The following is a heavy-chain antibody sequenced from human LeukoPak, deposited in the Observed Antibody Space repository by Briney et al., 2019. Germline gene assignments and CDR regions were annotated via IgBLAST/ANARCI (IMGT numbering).Heavy chain of an antibody. Sequence: SETLSLTCTVSGGSISSYYWSWIRQPPGKGLEWIGYIYYSGSTNYNPSLKSRVTMSVDTSKNQFSLKLSSVTAADTAVYYCARVRSYYYGMDVWGQGTTVTVSS. V-gene: IGHV4-59*12. CDR3: ARVRSYYYGMDV. D-gene: IGHD3-3*01. CDR2: IYYSGST. J-gene: IGHJ6*02. CDR1: GGSISSYY.